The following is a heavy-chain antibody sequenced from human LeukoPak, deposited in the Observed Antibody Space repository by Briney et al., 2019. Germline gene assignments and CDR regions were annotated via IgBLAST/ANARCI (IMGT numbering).Heavy chain of an antibody. CDR3: ARDRAGSSWWEGVYYYYGMDV. CDR1: GYTFTSYA. CDR2: INTNTGNP. Sequence: ASVTVSCTASGYTFTSYAMNWVRQAPGQGLEWMGWINTNTGNPTYAQGFTGRFVFSLDTSVSTAYLQISSLKAEDTAVYYCARDRAGSSWWEGVYYYYGMDVWGQGTTVTVSS. J-gene: IGHJ6*02. D-gene: IGHD6-13*01. V-gene: IGHV7-4-1*02.